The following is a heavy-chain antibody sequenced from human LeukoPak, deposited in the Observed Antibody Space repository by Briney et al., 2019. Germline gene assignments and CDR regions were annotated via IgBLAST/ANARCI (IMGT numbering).Heavy chain of an antibody. D-gene: IGHD2-21*02. J-gene: IGHJ4*02. Sequence: SETLSLTCTVSGGSINYDYWSWIRQSPGKRLEWIGYIHYSGATNYSPSLNSRVTISVDTSKNQFSLKLSSETAADTALYYCATLRGASTAVFDSWGQGTLVTVSS. CDR2: IHYSGAT. CDR1: GGSINYDY. V-gene: IGHV4-59*08. CDR3: ATLRGASTAVFDS.